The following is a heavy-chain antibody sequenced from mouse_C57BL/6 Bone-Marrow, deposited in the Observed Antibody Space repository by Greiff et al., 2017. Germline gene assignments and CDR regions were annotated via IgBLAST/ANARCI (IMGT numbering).Heavy chain of an antibody. CDR2: ISSGRSTI. CDR3: ASPDGDYDWVWFAD. Sequence: EVKLVESGGGLVKPGGSLKLSCAASGFTFSDYGMHWVRQAPEKGLEWVAYISSGRSTIYSADTVKGGFTISSDNAKNTLFLQMTSLRSEATAMYYCASPDGDYDWVWFADWGQGTLVTVSA. J-gene: IGHJ3*01. CDR1: GFTFSDYG. V-gene: IGHV5-17*01. D-gene: IGHD2-13*01.